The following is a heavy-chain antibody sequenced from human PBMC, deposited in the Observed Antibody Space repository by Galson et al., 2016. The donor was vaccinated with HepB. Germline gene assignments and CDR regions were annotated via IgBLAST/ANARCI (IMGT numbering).Heavy chain of an antibody. Sequence: SLRLSCAASGFTFSNTWMAWVRQAPGKGLEWVGRIRSKTDGETTEYAAPVKGRFTISRDDSTNTLYLQMNSRKTDDTALYYCTPPPNTWNHAMDYWGQGTLVTVSS. D-gene: IGHD1-20*01. CDR1: GFTFSNTW. CDR2: IRSKTDGETT. J-gene: IGHJ4*02. V-gene: IGHV3-15*01. CDR3: TPPPNTWNHAMDY.